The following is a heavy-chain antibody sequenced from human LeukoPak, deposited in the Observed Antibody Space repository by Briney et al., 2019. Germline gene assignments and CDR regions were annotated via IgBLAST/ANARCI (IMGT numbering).Heavy chain of an antibody. CDR2: IYTSGST. J-gene: IGHJ5*02. CDR1: GGSISSGSYY. D-gene: IGHD3-22*01. CDR3: ARDADYYDSSGYYYGISWFDP. V-gene: IGHV4-61*02. Sequence: PSQTLSLTCTVSGGSISSGSYYWSWIRQPAGKGLEWIGRIYTSGSTNYNPSLKSRVPLSVDTSKNQFSLKLSSVTAADTAVYYCARDADYYDSSGYYYGISWFDPWGQGTLVTVSS.